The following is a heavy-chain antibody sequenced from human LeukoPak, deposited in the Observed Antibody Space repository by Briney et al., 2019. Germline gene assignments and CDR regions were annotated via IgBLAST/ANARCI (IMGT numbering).Heavy chain of an antibody. J-gene: IGHJ4*02. CDR3: ARGHDSSGYYLGY. CDR2: IYYSGST. D-gene: IGHD3-22*01. CDR1: GGSISSYY. Sequence: PSETLSLTCTVSGGSISSYYWSWIRQPPGKGLEWIGYIYYSGSTNYNPSLKSRVTISVDTSKNQFSLKLSSVTAADTAVYYCARGHDSSGYYLGYWGQGTLVTVSS. V-gene: IGHV4-59*01.